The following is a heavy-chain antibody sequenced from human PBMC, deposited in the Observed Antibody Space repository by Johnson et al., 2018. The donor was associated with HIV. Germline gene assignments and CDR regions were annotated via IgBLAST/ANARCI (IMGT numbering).Heavy chain of an antibody. J-gene: IGHJ3*02. Sequence: QVQLVEFGGGLVQPGGSLILSCAASGFTFRSYAMHWVRQAPGKGLEYVSAISSSGLTIYYADSVKGRFTISRDNSKNTLYLQMNILRAEDTAVYYCARDFKDSSSWYGAFDIWGQGTMVTVSS. CDR3: ARDFKDSSSWYGAFDI. V-gene: IGHV3-64*04. CDR2: ISSSGLTI. CDR1: GFTFRSYA. D-gene: IGHD6-13*01.